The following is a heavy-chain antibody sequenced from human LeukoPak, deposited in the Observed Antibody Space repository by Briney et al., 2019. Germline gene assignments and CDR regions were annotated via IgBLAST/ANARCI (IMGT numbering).Heavy chain of an antibody. CDR3: AREPWFGEDFFDY. Sequence: SETLSLTCTVSGYSISSGYYWGWIRPPAGKGLEWIGRIYTSGSTNYNPSLKSRVTISVDTSKNQSSLKLSSVTAADTAVYYCAREPWFGEDFFDYWGQGTLVTVSS. V-gene: IGHV4-61*02. CDR2: IYTSGST. D-gene: IGHD3-10*01. CDR1: GYSISSGYY. J-gene: IGHJ4*02.